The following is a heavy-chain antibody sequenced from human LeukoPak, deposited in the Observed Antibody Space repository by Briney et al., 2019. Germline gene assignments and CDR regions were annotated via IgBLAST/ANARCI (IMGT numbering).Heavy chain of an antibody. CDR1: GGSFSGYY. J-gene: IGHJ5*02. V-gene: IGHV4-34*01. CDR2: INHSGST. Sequence: SETLSLTCAVYGGSFSGYYWSWIRQPPGKGLEWIGEINHSGSTNYNPSLKSRVTISIDTSKNQFSLKLSSVTAADTAVYYCARGPVVVPAAMRLRWFDPWGQGTLVTVSS. D-gene: IGHD2-2*01. CDR3: ARGPVVVPAAMRLRWFDP.